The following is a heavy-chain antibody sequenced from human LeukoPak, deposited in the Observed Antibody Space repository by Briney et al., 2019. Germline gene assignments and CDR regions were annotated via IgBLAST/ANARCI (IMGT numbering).Heavy chain of an antibody. CDR3: ARDRDSSSP. Sequence: SVRVSCKASGYTFTGYYMHWVRQAPGQGLEWMGRIIPIFGTANYAQKFQGRVTITTDESTSTAYMELSSLRSEDTAVYYCARDRDSSSPWGQGTLVTVS. CDR1: GYTFTGYY. CDR2: IIPIFGTA. J-gene: IGHJ4*02. V-gene: IGHV1-69*05. D-gene: IGHD6-6*01.